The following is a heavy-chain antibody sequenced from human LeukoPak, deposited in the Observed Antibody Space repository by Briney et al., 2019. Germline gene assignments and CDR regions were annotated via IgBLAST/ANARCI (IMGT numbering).Heavy chain of an antibody. V-gene: IGHV4-39*01. J-gene: IGHJ4*02. D-gene: IGHD1-26*01. CDR2: IYYSGST. CDR3: ARLYSGSYGFDY. Sequence: SETLSLTCTVSGGSISSSSYYWGWIRQPPGKGLEWIGSIYYSGSTNYNPSLKSRVTISVDTSKNQFSLKLSSVTAADTAVYYCARLYSGSYGFDYWGQGTLVTVSS. CDR1: GGSISSSSYY.